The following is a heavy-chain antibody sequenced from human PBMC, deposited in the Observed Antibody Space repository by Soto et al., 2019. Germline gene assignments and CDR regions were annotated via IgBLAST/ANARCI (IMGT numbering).Heavy chain of an antibody. D-gene: IGHD1-26*01. Sequence: VQLVESGGGVVQPGRSLRLSCAASGFTFSSYGMHWVRQAPGKGLEWVSTLSGGGGSTYYADSVKGRFTISRDNSKNTLYLQMNSLRVDDTAVYYCAKSISELAHSVYFDYWGQGTLVTVSS. CDR3: AKSISELAHSVYFDY. CDR1: GFTFSSYG. J-gene: IGHJ4*02. V-gene: IGHV3-23*04. CDR2: LSGGGGST.